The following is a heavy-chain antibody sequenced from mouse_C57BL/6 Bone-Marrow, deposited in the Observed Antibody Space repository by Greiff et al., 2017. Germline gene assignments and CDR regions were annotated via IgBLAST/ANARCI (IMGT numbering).Heavy chain of an antibody. D-gene: IGHD2-3*01. J-gene: IGHJ2*01. Sequence: EVQLQQSGAELVKPGASVKLSCTASGFNIKDYYMHWVKQRTERGLEWIGRIDPEDGDTKYAPKFQGKATITADTSSNTAYLQLSSLTSEDTAVLCCSRGYCGDLDYWGQGTTLTVSS. CDR1: GFNIKDYY. CDR2: IDPEDGDT. V-gene: IGHV14-2*01. CDR3: SRGYCGDLDY.